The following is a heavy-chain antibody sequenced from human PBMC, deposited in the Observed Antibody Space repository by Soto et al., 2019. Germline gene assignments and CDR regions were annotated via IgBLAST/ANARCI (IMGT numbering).Heavy chain of an antibody. D-gene: IGHD3-9*01. Sequence: SVKVSCKASGGTFSSYAISWVRQAPGQGLEWMGGIIPIFGTANYAQKFQGRVTITADESTSTAYMELRSLRSDDTAVYYCARCRYFDWLLPRDYYYVMDVWAQGTTVTGSS. CDR3: ARCRYFDWLLPRDYYYVMDV. CDR2: IIPIFGTA. CDR1: GGTFSSYA. V-gene: IGHV1-69*13. J-gene: IGHJ6*02.